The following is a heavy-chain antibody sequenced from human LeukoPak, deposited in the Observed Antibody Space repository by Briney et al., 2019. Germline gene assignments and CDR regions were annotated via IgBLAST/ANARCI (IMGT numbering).Heavy chain of an antibody. CDR2: IYSSGST. CDR3: ASQQGLGYCSGGYCYTTPFDY. J-gene: IGHJ4*02. D-gene: IGHD2-15*01. V-gene: IGHV4-61*02. CDR1: GGSISSGSYY. Sequence: PSQTLSLTCTVSGGSISSGSYYWSWIRQPAGKGLEWIGRIYSSGSTYYNPSLKSRLTISVDTSKNQFSLKLSSVTAADTAVYYCASQQGLGYCSGGYCYTTPFDYWGQGTLVTVSS.